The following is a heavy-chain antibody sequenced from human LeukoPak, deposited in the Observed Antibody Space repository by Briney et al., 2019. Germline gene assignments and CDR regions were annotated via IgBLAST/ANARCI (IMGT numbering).Heavy chain of an antibody. V-gene: IGHV1-69*04. CDR3: ARSSGSGYYRLLPFDY. D-gene: IGHD3-22*01. Sequence: SVKVSCKASGGTFSSYAISWVRQAPGQGLEWMGRIIPILGIANYAQKFQGRVTITADKSTSTAYMELSSLRSEDTAVYYCARSSGSGYYRLLPFDYWGQGTLVTVSS. J-gene: IGHJ4*02. CDR2: IIPILGIA. CDR1: GGTFSSYA.